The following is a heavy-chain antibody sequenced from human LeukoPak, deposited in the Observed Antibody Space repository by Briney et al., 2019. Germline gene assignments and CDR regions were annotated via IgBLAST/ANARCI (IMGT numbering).Heavy chain of an antibody. D-gene: IGHD2-2*01. CDR2: ISSSSSTI. Sequence: GGSLRLSCAASGFTFSDYYMSWIRQAPGKGLEWVSYISSSSSTIYYADSVKGRFTISRDNAKNSLYLQMNSLRAEDTAVYYCARDWGYCSSTSCPLDYWGQGTLVTVSS. V-gene: IGHV3-11*01. J-gene: IGHJ4*02. CDR3: ARDWGYCSSTSCPLDY. CDR1: GFTFSDYY.